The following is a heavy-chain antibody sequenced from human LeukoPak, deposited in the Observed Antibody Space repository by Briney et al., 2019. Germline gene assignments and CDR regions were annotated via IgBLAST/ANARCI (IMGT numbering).Heavy chain of an antibody. CDR3: AKDMRGGAWFGELYPSNWFDP. CDR2: ISSSGGST. Sequence: GGSLRLSCAASGFTFSSYAMSWVRQAPGKGLEWVSTISSSGGSTYYADSVKGRFTISRDNSKNTLYLQMNSLRAEDTAVYYCAKDMRGGAWFGELYPSNWFDPWGQGTLVTVSS. J-gene: IGHJ5*02. D-gene: IGHD3-10*01. CDR1: GFTFSSYA. V-gene: IGHV3-23*01.